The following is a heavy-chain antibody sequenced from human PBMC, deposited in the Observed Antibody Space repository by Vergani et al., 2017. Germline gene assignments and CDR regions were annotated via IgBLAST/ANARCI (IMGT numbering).Heavy chain of an antibody. D-gene: IGHD6-6*01. CDR1: GYTFTGYY. CDR3: ARSPLSYSSSPKYYFDY. J-gene: IGHJ4*02. V-gene: IGHV1-2*02. Sequence: QVQLVQSGAEVKKPGASVKVSCKASGYTFTGYYMHWVRQAPGQGLEWMGWITPNTGGTNYAQKFQGRVTMTRDTSISTAYMELSRLRSDDTAVYYCARSPLSYSSSPKYYFDYWGQGTLVTVSS. CDR2: ITPNTGGT.